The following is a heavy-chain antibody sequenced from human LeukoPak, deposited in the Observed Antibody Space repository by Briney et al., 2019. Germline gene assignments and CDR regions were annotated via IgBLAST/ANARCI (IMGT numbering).Heavy chain of an antibody. CDR2: IIPIFGTA. CDR1: GGTSSSYA. J-gene: IGHJ5*02. CDR3: ARDLRYYYDSSGYYYFDP. D-gene: IGHD3-22*01. V-gene: IGHV1-69*05. Sequence: SVKVSCKASGGTSSSYAISWVRQAPGQGLEWMGRIIPIFGTANYAQKFQGRVTITTDESTSTAYMELSSLRSEDTAVYYCARDLRYYYDSSGYYYFDPWGQGTLVTVSS.